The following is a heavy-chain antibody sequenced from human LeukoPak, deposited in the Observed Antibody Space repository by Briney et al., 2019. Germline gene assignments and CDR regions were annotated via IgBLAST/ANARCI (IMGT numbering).Heavy chain of an antibody. J-gene: IGHJ4*02. CDR3: AMPDSSGFYFSNRLDF. V-gene: IGHV3-23*01. Sequence: TGGSLRLSCRASGFTFSRFAMNWVRQAPGKGLEWVSVVGRSDDSTYYADSVRGRFTVSRDNSKNTVHLQMNSLRVEDTAVYYCAMPDSSGFYFSNRLDFWGLGTLVTASS. CDR2: VGRSDDST. D-gene: IGHD3-22*01. CDR1: GFTFSRFA.